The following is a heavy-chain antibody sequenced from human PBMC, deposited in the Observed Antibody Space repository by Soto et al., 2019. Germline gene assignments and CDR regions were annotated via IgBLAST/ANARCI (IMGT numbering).Heavy chain of an antibody. Sequence: EVQLVESGGGLVQPGGSLRLSCAASGFTFSDYWMHWVRQVPGKGLVWVSRIKSDGSSTNYADSVKGRITISRDNAKNTVHLQMNSLRAEDTAVYYCARYGSGSYYGAMDVWGQGTTVTVSS. J-gene: IGHJ6*02. CDR2: IKSDGSST. CDR1: GFTFSDYW. V-gene: IGHV3-74*01. CDR3: ARYGSGSYYGAMDV. D-gene: IGHD3-10*01.